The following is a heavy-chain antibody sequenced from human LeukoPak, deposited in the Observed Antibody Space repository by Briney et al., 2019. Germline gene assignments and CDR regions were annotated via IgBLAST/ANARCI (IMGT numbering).Heavy chain of an antibody. V-gene: IGHV4-59*01. J-gene: IGHJ5*02. Sequence: SETLSLTCTVSGGSISSYYWSWIRQPPRKGLEWIGYIYYSGSTNYNPSLKSRVTISVDTSKNQFFLKLSSVTAADTAVYYCARDWAGSLHQNWFDPWGQGTLVTVSS. D-gene: IGHD1-26*01. CDR2: IYYSGST. CDR1: GGSISSYY. CDR3: ARDWAGSLHQNWFDP.